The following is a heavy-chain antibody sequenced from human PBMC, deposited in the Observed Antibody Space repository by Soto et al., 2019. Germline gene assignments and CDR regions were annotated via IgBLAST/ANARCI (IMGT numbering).Heavy chain of an antibody. J-gene: IGHJ4*02. CDR2: IIPIFGTA. CDR1: GGTFSSYA. CDR3: ARGPRRSIPLDY. V-gene: IGHV1-69*06. Sequence: ASVKVSCKASGGTFSSYAISWVRQAPGQGLEWMGGIIPIFGTANYAQKFQGRVTITADKSTSTAYMELSSLISEDTPVYYCARGPRRSIPLDYWGQGTLVTVSS. D-gene: IGHD3-3*02.